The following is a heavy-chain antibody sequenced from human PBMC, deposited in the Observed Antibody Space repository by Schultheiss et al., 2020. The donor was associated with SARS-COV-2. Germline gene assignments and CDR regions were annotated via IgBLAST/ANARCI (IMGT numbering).Heavy chain of an antibody. CDR3: ARDRAAGQGYYYGMDV. J-gene: IGHJ6*02. CDR1: GFTGHA. D-gene: IGHD6-25*01. V-gene: IGHV3-30*01. Sequence: GESLKISCVASGFTGHALHWVRQAPGKGLEWVAVISYDGSNKYYADSVKGRFTISRDNSKNTLYLQMNSLRAEDTAVYYCARDRAAGQGYYYGMDVWGQGTTVTVSS. CDR2: ISYDGSNK.